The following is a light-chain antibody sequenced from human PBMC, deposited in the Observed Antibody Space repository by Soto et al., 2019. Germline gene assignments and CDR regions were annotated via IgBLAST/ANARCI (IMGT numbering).Light chain of an antibody. Sequence: EIVMTQSPATLSVSPGDRATLSCRASQSVSSNLAWYQQKPGQAPRLLMFSVSGRATGIQARISGSGSGTEFPLTIYSLQSEDFAVYSCPQYSSWPLTFGGGTKVEIK. CDR2: SVS. CDR1: QSVSSN. J-gene: IGKJ4*01. CDR3: PQYSSWPLT. V-gene: IGKV3-15*01.